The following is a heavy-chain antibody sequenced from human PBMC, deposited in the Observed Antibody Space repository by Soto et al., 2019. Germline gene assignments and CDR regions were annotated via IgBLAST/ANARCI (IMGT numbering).Heavy chain of an antibody. V-gene: IGHV1-69*12. J-gene: IGHJ6*02. CDR1: GGTFSNHV. CDR3: ARGPYEFWSGYYRPDFHSGMDV. D-gene: IGHD3-3*01. Sequence: QVQLVQSGAEVKKPGSSVKVSCKASGGTFSNHVISWVRQAPGQGLEWMGGIINIFGTANYAQKFQGRVTMTADESTSTAHMELSSLRSEATAVYYCARGPYEFWSGYYRPDFHSGMDVWGQGTTVTVSS. CDR2: IINIFGTA.